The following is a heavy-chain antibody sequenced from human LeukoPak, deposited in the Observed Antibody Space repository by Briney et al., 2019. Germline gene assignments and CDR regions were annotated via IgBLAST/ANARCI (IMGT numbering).Heavy chain of an antibody. Sequence: GGSLRPSCAASGFTFSNYGMHWVRQAPGKGLEWVAVIRYDGSNKYYADSAKGRFTISRDNSKNTLYLQMKSLRAEDTAVYYCAKDRDTAMEIDYWGQGTLVTVSS. CDR2: IRYDGSNK. CDR3: AKDRDTAMEIDY. V-gene: IGHV3-33*06. D-gene: IGHD5-18*01. CDR1: GFTFSNYG. J-gene: IGHJ4*02.